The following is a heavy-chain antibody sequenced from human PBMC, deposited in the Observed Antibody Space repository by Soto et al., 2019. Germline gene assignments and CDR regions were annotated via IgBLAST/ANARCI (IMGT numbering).Heavy chain of an antibody. D-gene: IGHD3-10*01. V-gene: IGHV3-30*18. CDR3: AKDRMGAGVRGYFDY. J-gene: IGHJ4*02. CDR1: GFTFSSYG. CDR2: ISYDGSNK. Sequence: QVQLVESGGGVVQPGKSLRPSCAGSGFTFSSYGMDWVRQAPGKGLEWVAVISYDGSNKYYADSVKGRFTISRDNSKNTLYLQMSRLRADDTAVYYCAKDRMGAGVRGYFDYWGQGTLVTVSS.